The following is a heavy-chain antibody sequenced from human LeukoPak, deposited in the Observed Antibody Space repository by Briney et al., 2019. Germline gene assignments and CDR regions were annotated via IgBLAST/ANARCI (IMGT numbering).Heavy chain of an antibody. J-gene: IGHJ3*02. CDR1: GGSINSYY. D-gene: IGHD1-26*01. CDR3: ARHGPSGSQTRFYAFDI. CDR2: IYYSGST. V-gene: IGHV4-59*08. Sequence: SSETLSLTCTVSGGSINSYYWSWIRQPPGKGLEWIGYIYYSGSTNYNPSLKSRVTISVDTSKNQFSLKLSSVTAADTAVYYCARHGPSGSQTRFYAFDIWGQGTMVTVSS.